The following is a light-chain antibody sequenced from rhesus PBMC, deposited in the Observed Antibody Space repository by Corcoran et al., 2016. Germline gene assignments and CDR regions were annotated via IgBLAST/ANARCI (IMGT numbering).Light chain of an antibody. J-gene: IGKJ4*01. Sequence: DIVMTQSPDSLAVSLGERVTINCKSSQRLLYSPNNKNYLAWYQQKPGQAPKLRLYWASTREYGVPNRFSGSGSGTDVTLTISGLQAEDVAVDYCQQYYSSPLTFGGGTKVEIK. CDR1: QRLLYSPNNKNY. CDR3: QQYYSSPLT. V-gene: IGKV4-1*01. CDR2: WAS.